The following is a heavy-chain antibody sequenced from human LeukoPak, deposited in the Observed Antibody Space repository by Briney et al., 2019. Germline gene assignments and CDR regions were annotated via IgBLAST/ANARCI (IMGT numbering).Heavy chain of an antibody. CDR2: IIPIFGTA. CDR1: GGTFSSYA. Sequence: GASVKVSCKASGGTFSSYAISWVRQAPGQGLEWMGGIIPIFGTANYAQKFQGRVTVTADKSTSTAYMELSSLRSEDTAVYYCARGPNYYGWGSYLDYWGQGTLVTVSS. V-gene: IGHV1-69*06. J-gene: IGHJ4*02. CDR3: ARGPNYYGWGSYLDY. D-gene: IGHD3-10*01.